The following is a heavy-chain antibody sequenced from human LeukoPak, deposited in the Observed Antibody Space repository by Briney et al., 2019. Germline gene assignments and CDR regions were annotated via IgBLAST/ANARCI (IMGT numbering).Heavy chain of an antibody. CDR3: ARSWDFLDAFDI. V-gene: IGHV4-59*06. CDR1: GGSISSYY. CDR2: IYYSGST. J-gene: IGHJ3*02. D-gene: IGHD1-26*01. Sequence: SETLSLTCTVSGGSISSYYWSWIRQPPGKGLEWIGYIYYSGSTYYNPSLKSRVTISVDTSKNQFSLKLSSVTAADTAVYYCARSWDFLDAFDIWGQGTMVTVSS.